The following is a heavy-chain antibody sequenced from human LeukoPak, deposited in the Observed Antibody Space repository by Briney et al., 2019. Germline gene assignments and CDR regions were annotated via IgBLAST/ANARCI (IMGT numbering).Heavy chain of an antibody. CDR2: ISGSGGST. CDR3: ATGSNRFRWFDP. Sequence: GGSLRLSCAASGFTFSSYAMSRVRQAPGKGLEWVSAISGSGGSTYYADSVKGRFTISRDNSKNTLYLQMNSLRAEDTAVHYCATGSNRFRWFDPWGQGTLVTVSS. J-gene: IGHJ5*02. V-gene: IGHV3-23*01. CDR1: GFTFSSYA. D-gene: IGHD2-2*01.